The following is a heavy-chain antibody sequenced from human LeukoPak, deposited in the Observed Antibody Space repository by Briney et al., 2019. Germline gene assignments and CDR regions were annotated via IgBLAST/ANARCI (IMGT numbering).Heavy chain of an antibody. V-gene: IGHV1-2*02. CDR2: INPNSGGT. D-gene: IGHD3-10*01. CDR1: GYTFTGXY. J-gene: IGHJ4*02. Sequence: ASVKVSCKASGYTFTGXYMHWVRQAPGQGXXXMGWINPNSGGTNYAQKFQGRVTMTRDTSISTAYMELSRLRSDDTAVYYCARTLLGSGLFDYWGQGTLVTVSS. CDR3: ARTLLGSGLFDY.